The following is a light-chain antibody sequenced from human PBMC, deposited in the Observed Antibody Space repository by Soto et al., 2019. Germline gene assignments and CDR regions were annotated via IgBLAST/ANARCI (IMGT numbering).Light chain of an antibody. CDR2: AAS. Sequence: DIQMSQSPSSLSASVGDRVTITCRASQGISNYLAWYQQKPGKVPKLLIYAASTLQSGVPPRFSGSGFGTEFTLTTSNLQPEDFAMYYCQQYNSHWSWTFGQGTKVDIK. CDR3: QQYNSHWSWT. J-gene: IGKJ1*01. V-gene: IGKV1-16*01. CDR1: QGISNY.